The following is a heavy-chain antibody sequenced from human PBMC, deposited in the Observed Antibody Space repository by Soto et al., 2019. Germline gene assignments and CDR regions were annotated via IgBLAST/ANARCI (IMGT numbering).Heavy chain of an antibody. D-gene: IGHD3-9*01. CDR2: IIPIFGTA. CDR1: GGTFSSYA. J-gene: IGHJ5*02. Sequence: QVQLVQSGAEVKKPGSSVKVSCKASGGTFSSYAISWVRQAPGQGLEWMGGIIPIFGTANYAQKFQGRVTITADESTSTAYMELSSLRSEDTAVYYCARRAGMMGFDWLPTSWFDPWCQGTLVTVSS. CDR3: ARRAGMMGFDWLPTSWFDP. V-gene: IGHV1-69*01.